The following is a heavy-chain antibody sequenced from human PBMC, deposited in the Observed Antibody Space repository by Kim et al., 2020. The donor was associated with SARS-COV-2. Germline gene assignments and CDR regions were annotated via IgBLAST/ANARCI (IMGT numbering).Heavy chain of an antibody. J-gene: IGHJ4*02. CDR1: GFTFSSHW. D-gene: IGHD6-19*01. CDR2: IKQEGSER. Sequence: GGSLRLSCAASGFTFSSHWMSWVRQAPGKGLEWVANIKQEGSERYDVDSVEGRFTISRDNAKNSLYLQMNSLRAEDTAVYYCPRAGYSSGWYNYWGLGTLVTDSP. CDR3: PRAGYSSGWYNY. V-gene: IGHV3-7*01.